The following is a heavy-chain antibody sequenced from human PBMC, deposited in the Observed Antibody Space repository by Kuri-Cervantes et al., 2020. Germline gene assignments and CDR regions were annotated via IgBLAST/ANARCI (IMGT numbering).Heavy chain of an antibody. Sequence: GESLKISCAASGFTFSSYSMNWVRQAPGKGLEWASSISSSSSYIYYADSVKGRFTISRDNAKNSLYLQMNSLRAEDTAIYHCARVRDRLLDHWGQGTLVTVSS. CDR3: ARVRDRLLDH. CDR2: ISSSSSYI. CDR1: GFTFSSYS. D-gene: IGHD5-24*01. J-gene: IGHJ4*02. V-gene: IGHV3-21*01.